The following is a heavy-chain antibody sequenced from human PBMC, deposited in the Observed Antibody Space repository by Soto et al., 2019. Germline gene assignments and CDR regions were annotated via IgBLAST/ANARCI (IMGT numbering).Heavy chain of an antibody. V-gene: IGHV3-74*01. CDR3: AREGNFGGVINWNDVLYGMDV. D-gene: IGHD1-1*01. CDR1: GFTFSSYW. CDR2: INSDGSST. J-gene: IGHJ6*02. Sequence: EVQLVESGGGLVQPGGSLRLSCAASGFTFSSYWMHWVRQAPGKGLVWVSRINSDGSSTSYADSVKGRFTISRDNAKNTLYLQMSSLRAEDTAVYYCAREGNFGGVINWNDVLYGMDVWGQGTTVTVSS.